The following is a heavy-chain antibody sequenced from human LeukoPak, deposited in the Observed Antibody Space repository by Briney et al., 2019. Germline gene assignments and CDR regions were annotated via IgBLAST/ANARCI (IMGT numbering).Heavy chain of an antibody. CDR1: GSTFSSYA. CDR3: AKVPHYYYDSSGYYW. D-gene: IGHD3-22*01. Sequence: GGSLRLSCAASGSTFSSYAMSWVRQAPGKGLEWVSAISGSGGSTYYADSVKGRFTISRDNSKNTLYPQMNSLRAEDTAVYYCAKVPHYYYDSSGYYWGGQGTLVTVSS. V-gene: IGHV3-23*01. CDR2: ISGSGGST. J-gene: IGHJ4*02.